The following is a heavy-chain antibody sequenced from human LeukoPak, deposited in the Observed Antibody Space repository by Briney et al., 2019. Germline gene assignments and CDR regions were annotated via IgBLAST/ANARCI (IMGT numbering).Heavy chain of an antibody. CDR3: AKDRDIVVVVAADDYYYGMDV. V-gene: IGHV3-23*01. CDR2: ISGSGGST. D-gene: IGHD2-15*01. CDR1: GFTFSSYA. Sequence: GGSLRLSCAASGFTFSSYAMSWVRQAPGKGLEWVSAISGSGGSTYYADSVKGRFTISRDNSKNTLYLQMNSLRAEDTAVYYCAKDRDIVVVVAADDYYYGMDVWGQGTTVTVSS. J-gene: IGHJ6*02.